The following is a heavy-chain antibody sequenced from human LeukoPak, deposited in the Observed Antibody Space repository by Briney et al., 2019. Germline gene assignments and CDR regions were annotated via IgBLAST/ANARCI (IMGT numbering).Heavy chain of an antibody. V-gene: IGHV3-30*02. D-gene: IGHD3-10*01. CDR1: GFTFSSYA. CDR2: IRYDGSNK. CDR3: AKDAFWIYGSGYMDV. J-gene: IGHJ6*03. Sequence: PGGSLRLSCAASGFTFSSYAMHWVRQAPGKGLEWVAFIRYDGSNKYYADSVKGRFTISRDNSKNTLYLQMNSLRAEDTAVYYCAKDAFWIYGSGYMDVWGKGTTVTVSS.